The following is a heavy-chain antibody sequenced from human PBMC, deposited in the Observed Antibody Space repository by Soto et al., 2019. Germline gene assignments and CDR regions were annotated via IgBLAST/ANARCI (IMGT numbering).Heavy chain of an antibody. CDR2: IYYSGST. D-gene: IGHD3-22*01. V-gene: IGHV4-59*08. CDR1: SGSISSYN. Sequence: SETLSLTCTVSSGSISSYNWDWVRQPPGKGLEWIGFIYYSGSTYYNPSLKSRVTISVDTSKNQFSLKLSSVTAADTAVYYCARAPANNYYDSSGYDYWGQGTLVTVSS. J-gene: IGHJ4*02. CDR3: ARAPANNYYDSSGYDY.